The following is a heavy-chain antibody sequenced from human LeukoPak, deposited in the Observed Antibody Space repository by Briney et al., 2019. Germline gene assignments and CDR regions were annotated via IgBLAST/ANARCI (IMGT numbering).Heavy chain of an antibody. CDR2: IRYDGSNK. J-gene: IGHJ3*02. CDR3: AKLSVHYDFWSGADAFDI. D-gene: IGHD3-3*01. CDR1: GFTFSSYG. V-gene: IGHV3-30*02. Sequence: GGSLRLSCAASGFTFSSYGMHWVRQAPGKGLEWVAFIRYDGSNKYYADSVKGGFTISRDNSKNTLYLQMNSLRAEDTAVYYCAKLSVHYDFWSGADAFDIWGQGTMVTVSS.